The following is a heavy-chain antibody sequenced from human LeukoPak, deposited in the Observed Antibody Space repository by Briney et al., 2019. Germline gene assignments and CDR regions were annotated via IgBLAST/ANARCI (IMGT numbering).Heavy chain of an antibody. V-gene: IGHV3-33*01. Sequence: GGSLRLSCAASGFTFSSYGMHGVRQAPGKGLEWVAVIWYDGSNKYYADSVKGRFTISRDNSKNTLYLQMNSLRAEDTAVYYCARDASTSSSLDYWGQGTLVTVSS. CDR3: ARDASTSSSLDY. J-gene: IGHJ4*02. D-gene: IGHD4-11*01. CDR2: IWYDGSNK. CDR1: GFTFSSYG.